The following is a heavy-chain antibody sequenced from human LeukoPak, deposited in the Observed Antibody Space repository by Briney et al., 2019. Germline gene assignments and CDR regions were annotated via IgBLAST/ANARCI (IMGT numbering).Heavy chain of an antibody. CDR2: INPNNGGT. D-gene: IGHD2-21*02. V-gene: IGHV1-2*02. CDR1: GYTFADYY. CDR3: ARAKLDDCGGDCDQYFQH. J-gene: IGHJ1*01. Sequence: ASVKVSFKASGYTFADYYFHWVRQAPGQGLEWMGWINPNNGGTQYAQKFQGRVTLTRDTSISTAYMELSRLTSDDTAVYYCARAKLDDCGGDCDQYFQHWGQGTLVTVSS.